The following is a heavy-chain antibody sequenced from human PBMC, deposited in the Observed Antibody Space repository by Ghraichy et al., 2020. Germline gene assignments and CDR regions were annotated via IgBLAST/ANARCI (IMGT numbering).Heavy chain of an antibody. CDR3: ARVYGDYALYYFDY. CDR2: IYYSGST. J-gene: IGHJ4*02. V-gene: IGHV4-39*01. CDR1: GGSISSSSYY. D-gene: IGHD4-17*01. Sequence: SETPSLTCTVSGGSISSSSYYWGWIRQPPGKGLEWIGSIYYSGSTYYNPSLKSRVTISVDTSKNQFSLKLSSVTAADTAVYYCARVYGDYALYYFDYWGQGTLVTVSS.